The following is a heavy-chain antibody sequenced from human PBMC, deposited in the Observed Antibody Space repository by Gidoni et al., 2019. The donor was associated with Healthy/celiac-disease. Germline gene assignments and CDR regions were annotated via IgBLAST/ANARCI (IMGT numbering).Heavy chain of an antibody. CDR2: INHSGST. CDR1: GWSFSGYY. CDR3: ARGRSCSSTSCYAPYFDY. V-gene: IGHV4-34*01. Sequence: QVQLQQWGAGLLKSSETLSLTCAVYGWSFSGYYWSWIRQPPGKGREWIGEINHSGSTNYNPSLKRRVTISVDTSKNQFSLKLSSVTAADTAVYYCARGRSCSSTSCYAPYFDYWGQGTLVTVSS. D-gene: IGHD2-2*01. J-gene: IGHJ4*02.